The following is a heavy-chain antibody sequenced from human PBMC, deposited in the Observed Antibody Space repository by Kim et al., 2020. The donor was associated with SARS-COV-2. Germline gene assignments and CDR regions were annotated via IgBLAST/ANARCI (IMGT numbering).Heavy chain of an antibody. D-gene: IGHD3-16*01. J-gene: IGHJ4*02. CDR3: VRGGGQFDY. V-gene: IGHV4-59*13. Sequence: SETLSLTCSVSGGSITNYYWSWIRQSPEKGLEWIGYIYYSGTTNNNPSLKIRVTISVNTSKSPFSLKLTSMTAADTAVYYFVRGGGQFDYWGQGTLVTAS. CDR2: IYYSGTT. CDR1: GGSITNYY.